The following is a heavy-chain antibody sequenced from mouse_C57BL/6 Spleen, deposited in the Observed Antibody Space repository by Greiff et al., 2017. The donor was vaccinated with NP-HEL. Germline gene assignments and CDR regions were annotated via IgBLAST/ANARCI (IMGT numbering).Heavy chain of an antibody. CDR1: GFSLTNYG. D-gene: IGHD2-4*01. CDR3: ARKRDYDDWYFDV. J-gene: IGHJ1*03. V-gene: IGHV2-2*01. CDR2: IWSGGST. Sequence: VMLVESGPGLVQPSQSLSITCTVSGFSLTNYGIHWVRQSPGKGLEWLGVIWSGGSTDYNAAFISRLSISKDNSKSKVFFKMNSLQADDTAIYYCARKRDYDDWYFDVWGTGTTVTVSS.